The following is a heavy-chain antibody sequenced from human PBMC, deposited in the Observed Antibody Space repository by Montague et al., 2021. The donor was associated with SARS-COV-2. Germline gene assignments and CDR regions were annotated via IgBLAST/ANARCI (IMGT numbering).Heavy chain of an antibody. CDR2: ISYDGSNK. CDR3: ARVLGGYYGMDV. D-gene: IGHD2/OR15-2a*01. CDR1: GFTFGSYA. V-gene: IGHV3-30-3*01. Sequence: SLRLSCAASGFTFGSYAMHWVRQAPGKGLEWVAVISYDGSNKYYADSVKGRFTISRDNSKNTLYLQMNSLRAEDTAVYYCARVLGGYYGMDVWGQGTTVTVSS. J-gene: IGHJ6*02.